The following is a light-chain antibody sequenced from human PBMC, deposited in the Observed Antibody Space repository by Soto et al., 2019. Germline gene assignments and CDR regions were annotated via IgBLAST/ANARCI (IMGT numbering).Light chain of an antibody. CDR3: QQYNSYSPLT. CDR2: KAS. CDR1: QSISSW. Sequence: DIQMTQSPSTLSASVGDRVTITCRASQSISSWLAWYQQKPGKAPKLLIYKASSLESGVPSRLSGSGSGTEFTLTISSLQPDDFATYYCQQYNSYSPLTFDGGTKVEIK. J-gene: IGKJ4*01. V-gene: IGKV1-5*03.